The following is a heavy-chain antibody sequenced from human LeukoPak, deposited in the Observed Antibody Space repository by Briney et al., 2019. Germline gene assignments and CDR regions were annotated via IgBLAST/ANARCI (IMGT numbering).Heavy chain of an antibody. D-gene: IGHD1-1*01. CDR3: ARGTGNSPANFDY. J-gene: IGHJ4*02. Sequence: PSETLSLTCIVSGGSINNHYWTWIRQTPGKGLEWIGDIHYTGTTKYNPSLKSRVTISIDTSKNQLSLKLSSVTAADTAVYYCARGTGNSPANFDYWGQGTLVTVSS. V-gene: IGHV4-59*11. CDR2: IHYTGTT. CDR1: GGSINNHY.